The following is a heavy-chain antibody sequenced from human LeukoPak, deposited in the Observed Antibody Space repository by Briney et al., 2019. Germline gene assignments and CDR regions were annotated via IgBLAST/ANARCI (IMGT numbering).Heavy chain of an antibody. CDR1: RFTFSSYA. J-gene: IGHJ6*02. V-gene: IGHV3-48*03. Sequence: GGSLRLSCAASRFTFSSYAMNWVRQAPGKGLEWIAYISVRAATIYYGDSVEGRFTISRDDAKNSLYLQMNGLRVEDTAIYYCAKDFPHYYEVPHGMDVWGQGTTVTV. D-gene: IGHD3-22*01. CDR3: AKDFPHYYEVPHGMDV. CDR2: ISVRAATI.